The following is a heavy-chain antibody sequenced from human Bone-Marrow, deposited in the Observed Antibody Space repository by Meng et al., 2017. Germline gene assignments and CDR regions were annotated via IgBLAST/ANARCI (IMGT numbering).Heavy chain of an antibody. D-gene: IGHD6-13*01. V-gene: IGHV1-2*06. CDR2: INPKSGDT. Sequence: QGHRVQVGAGVMKPGASVKASCKASGYTFPDYWLHWVRRAPGQGLEWMGRINPKSGDTHYAQRFQGRVTMTGDTSISTAYMELSGLRSDDTAMYYCARDEDISAAGKLFGDYWGQGTLVTVSS. CDR1: GYTFPDYW. CDR3: ARDEDISAAGKLFGDY. J-gene: IGHJ4*02.